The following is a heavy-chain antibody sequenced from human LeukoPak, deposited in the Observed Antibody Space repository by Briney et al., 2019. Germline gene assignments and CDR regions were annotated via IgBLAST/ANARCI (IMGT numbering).Heavy chain of an antibody. CDR2: ISGSGGST. J-gene: IGHJ4*02. CDR1: GFTFSSYA. Sequence: GGSLRLSCAASGFTFSSYAMSWVRQAPGKGLEWVSAISGSGGSTYYADSVKGRFTISRDNSKNTLYLQMSSLRAEDTAVYYCAKGDYDFWSGLPFFDYWGQGTLVTVSS. D-gene: IGHD3-3*01. CDR3: AKGDYDFWSGLPFFDY. V-gene: IGHV3-23*01.